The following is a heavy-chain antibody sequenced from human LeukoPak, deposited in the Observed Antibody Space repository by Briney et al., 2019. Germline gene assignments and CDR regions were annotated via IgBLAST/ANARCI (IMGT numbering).Heavy chain of an antibody. V-gene: IGHV5-51*01. CDR3: ARRNNAFTQEFDY. Sequence: GESLKISCKGSGYSFTSYWIGWVRQMPGKGLEWMVIIYPGDSDTRYSPSFQGQVTISADKSISTAYLQWSSLKASDTAMYYCARRNNAFTQEFDYWGQGTLVTVSS. CDR1: GYSFTSYW. D-gene: IGHD2-2*01. CDR2: IYPGDSDT. J-gene: IGHJ4*02.